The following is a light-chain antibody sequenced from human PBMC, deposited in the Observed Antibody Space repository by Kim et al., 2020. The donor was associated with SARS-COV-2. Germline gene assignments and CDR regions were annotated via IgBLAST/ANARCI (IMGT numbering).Light chain of an antibody. V-gene: IGLV3-1*01. CDR1: KLGDKY. J-gene: IGLJ3*02. CDR3: QAWDSSTGV. CDR2: QDS. Sequence: SVSPGQTASITSSGDKLGDKYACWYQQKPGQSPVLVIYQDSKRPSGSPERFSGSNSGNTATLTISGTQAMDEADYYCQAWDSSTGVFGGGTKLTVL.